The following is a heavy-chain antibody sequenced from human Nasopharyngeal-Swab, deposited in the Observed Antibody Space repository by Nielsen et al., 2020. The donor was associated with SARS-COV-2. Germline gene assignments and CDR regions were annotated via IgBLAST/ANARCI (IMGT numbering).Heavy chain of an antibody. Sequence: SSVTVSCKASGGTFSRYSISWVRQAPGQGLEWMGGIIPIFGTAKYAQKFQGRVTITADESTSTAYMELSSLRSEDTAVYYCAREGNYGDYPDYYYYGMDVWGQGTTVTVSS. CDR3: AREGNYGDYPDYYYYGMDV. V-gene: IGHV1-69*13. CDR2: IIPIFGTA. CDR1: GGTFSRYS. J-gene: IGHJ6*02. D-gene: IGHD4-17*01.